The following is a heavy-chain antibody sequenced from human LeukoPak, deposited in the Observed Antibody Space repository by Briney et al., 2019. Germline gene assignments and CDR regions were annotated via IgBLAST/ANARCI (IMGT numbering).Heavy chain of an antibody. CDR1: GGTFSSYA. V-gene: IGHV1-69*13. Sequence: ASVNVSCKASGGTFSSYAISWVRQAPGQGLEWMGGIIPIFGTANYAQKFQGRVTITADESTSTAYMELSSLRSEDTAVYYCASTYYYDSSGYYAPFGRDFDIWGQGTMVTVSS. CDR2: IIPIFGTA. CDR3: ASTYYYDSSGYYAPFGRDFDI. D-gene: IGHD3-22*01. J-gene: IGHJ3*02.